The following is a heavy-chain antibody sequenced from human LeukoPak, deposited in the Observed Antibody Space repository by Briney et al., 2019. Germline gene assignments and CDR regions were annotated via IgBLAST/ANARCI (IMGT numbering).Heavy chain of an antibody. V-gene: IGHV3-33*06. Sequence: PGGSLRLSCAASGFTFRTHGMHWVRQAPGKGLEWVAVIWSDGSYKYYADSVKGRFTISRDNSKNTLYLQMSSLRAEDTAVYYCAKMGGYFDYWGQGTLVTVSS. D-gene: IGHD3-16*01. CDR1: GFTFRTHG. J-gene: IGHJ4*02. CDR3: AKMGGYFDY. CDR2: IWSDGSYK.